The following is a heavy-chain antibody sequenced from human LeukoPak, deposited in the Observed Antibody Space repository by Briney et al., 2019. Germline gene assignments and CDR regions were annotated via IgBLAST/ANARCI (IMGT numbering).Heavy chain of an antibody. D-gene: IGHD3-22*01. CDR1: GGSFSGYY. CDR2: INHSGST. V-gene: IGHV4-34*01. J-gene: IGHJ4*02. CDR3: ARERYSDGNNNYFELGY. Sequence: PSETLSLTCAVYGGSFSGYYWSWIRQPPGKGLEWIGEINHSGSTNYNPSPKSRVTISVDTSKNQFSLRLSSVTAADTAVYYCARERYSDGNNNYFELGYWGQGTLVTVSS.